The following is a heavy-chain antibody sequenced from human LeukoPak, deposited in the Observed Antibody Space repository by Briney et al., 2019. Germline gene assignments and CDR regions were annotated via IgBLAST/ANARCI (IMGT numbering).Heavy chain of an antibody. CDR1: GFTFSSYS. J-gene: IGHJ4*02. Sequence: GGSLRLSCAASGFTFSSYSMNWVRQAPGKGLEWVSSISSSSSYIYYADSVKGRFTISRDNAKNSLYLQMNSLRAEDTAVYYCARDQPMLDYGGSKAPFDYWGQGTLVTVSS. CDR3: ARDQPMLDYGGSKAPFDY. CDR2: ISSSSSYI. D-gene: IGHD4-23*01. V-gene: IGHV3-21*01.